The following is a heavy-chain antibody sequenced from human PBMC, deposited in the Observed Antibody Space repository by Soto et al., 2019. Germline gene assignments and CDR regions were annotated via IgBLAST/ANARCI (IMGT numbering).Heavy chain of an antibody. Sequence: QVQLQQWGAGLLKPSETLSLTCAVYDGSLSDDYYTWTRQSPGKGLEWIGEIHPSGSTYYNPFLTPRVTLSQDPSKKQFSLNLISVTAADTGEYYCSRGNDAYKGGRTWGQGTLVTVSS. CDR1: DGSLSDDY. CDR3: SRGNDAYKGGRT. D-gene: IGHD1-1*01. V-gene: IGHV4-34*02. CDR2: IHPSGST. J-gene: IGHJ5*02.